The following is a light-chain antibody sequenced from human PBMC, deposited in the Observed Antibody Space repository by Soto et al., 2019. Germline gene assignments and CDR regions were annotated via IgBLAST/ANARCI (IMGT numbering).Light chain of an antibody. Sequence: EIVMSQSPATLSVSPGEEATLSCRASQSVSSNLAWYQQKPGQAPRLLIYRASIRATGIPARFSGSGSGIDFTLTISSLQSEDFAIYYCQQYGSSPQTFGQGAKVDIK. V-gene: IGKV3-15*01. CDR2: RAS. CDR1: QSVSSN. CDR3: QQYGSSPQT. J-gene: IGKJ1*01.